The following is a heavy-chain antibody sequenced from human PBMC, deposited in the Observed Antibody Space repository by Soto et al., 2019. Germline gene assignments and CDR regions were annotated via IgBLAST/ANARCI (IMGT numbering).Heavy chain of an antibody. CDR3: AADRGNTYYYGSGRSNWFDP. Sequence: SVQVSCKASGFTFTSSAVQWVRQARGQRLEWIGWIVVGSGNTNYAQKFQERVTITRDMSTSTAYMELSSLRSEDTAVYYCAADRGNTYYYGSGRSNWFDPWGQGTLVTVSS. D-gene: IGHD3-10*01. J-gene: IGHJ5*02. CDR1: GFTFTSSA. CDR2: IVVGSGNT. V-gene: IGHV1-58*01.